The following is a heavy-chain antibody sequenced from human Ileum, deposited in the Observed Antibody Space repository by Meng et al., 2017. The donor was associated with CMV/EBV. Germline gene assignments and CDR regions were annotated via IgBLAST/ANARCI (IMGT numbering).Heavy chain of an antibody. Sequence: SETLSLTCTVSGDSVSSGSYWWSWIRRPPGKGLEYIGYIYYTGSTNYNPSLKSRVTISVDTSKNQFSLKLSSVTAADTAVYYCARDRSDFHTHYGMDVWGQGTTVTVSS. J-gene: IGHJ6*02. CDR3: ARDRSDFHTHYGMDV. V-gene: IGHV4-61*01. CDR1: GDSVSSGSYW. CDR2: IYYTGST. D-gene: IGHD2-2*02.